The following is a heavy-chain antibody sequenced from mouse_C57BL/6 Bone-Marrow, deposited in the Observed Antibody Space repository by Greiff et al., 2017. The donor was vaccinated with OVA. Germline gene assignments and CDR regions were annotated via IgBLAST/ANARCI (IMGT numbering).Heavy chain of an antibody. CDR2: IYPRSGNT. CDR3: ASSAARFAY. Sequence: QVQLQQSGAELARPGASVKLSCKASGYTFTSYGISWVKQRTGQGLEWIGEIYPRSGNTYYNEKFKGKATLTADKSSSTAYMELRSLTSEDSAVYFCASSAARFAYWGQGTLVTVSA. V-gene: IGHV1-81*01. CDR1: GYTFTSYG. J-gene: IGHJ3*01.